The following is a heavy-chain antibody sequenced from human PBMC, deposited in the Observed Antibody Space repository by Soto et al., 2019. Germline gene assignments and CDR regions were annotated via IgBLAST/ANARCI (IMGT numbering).Heavy chain of an antibody. Sequence: PSETLSLTCTVSGGAVGHDYLSWNRQPPGKGLEWIGNFYYGGRDYNPSRKSRVSISADASKNQLSQKLTSVTAADTAVYYCARADETLIYWSFDLWGRGTLVTVSS. CDR2: FYYGGR. J-gene: IGHJ2*01. CDR1: GGAVGHDY. D-gene: IGHD2-8*01. V-gene: IGHV4-59*02. CDR3: ARADETLIYWSFDL.